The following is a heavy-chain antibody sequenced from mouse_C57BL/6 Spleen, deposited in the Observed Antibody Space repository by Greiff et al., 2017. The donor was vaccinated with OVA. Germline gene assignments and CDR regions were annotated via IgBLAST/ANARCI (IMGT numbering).Heavy chain of an antibody. CDR3: ARGGDGYLRDYYAMDY. CDR1: GFTFSSYA. D-gene: IGHD2-3*01. CDR2: ISDGGSYT. V-gene: IGHV5-4*03. J-gene: IGHJ4*01. Sequence: EVKLVESGGGLVKPGGSLKLSCAASGFTFSSYAKSWVRQTPEKRLEWVATISDGGSYTYYPDNVKGRFTISRDNAKNNLYLQMSHLKSEDTAMYYCARGGDGYLRDYYAMDYWGQGTSVTVSS.